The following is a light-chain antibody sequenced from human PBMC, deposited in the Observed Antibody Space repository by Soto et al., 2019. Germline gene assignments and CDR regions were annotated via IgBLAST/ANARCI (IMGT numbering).Light chain of an antibody. J-gene: IGKJ1*01. CDR2: GAF. CDR3: QQYGSSPRT. V-gene: IGKV3-20*01. CDR1: QRVTSSY. Sequence: EIVLTQSPGTLSVSPVEGATLSCRASQRVTSSYLAWYQQKPGQAPRLLIYGAFSRAFGTPDRFSGSGSGTDFTLTISRLEPEDFAVYYCQQYGSSPRTFGQGTKVDIK.